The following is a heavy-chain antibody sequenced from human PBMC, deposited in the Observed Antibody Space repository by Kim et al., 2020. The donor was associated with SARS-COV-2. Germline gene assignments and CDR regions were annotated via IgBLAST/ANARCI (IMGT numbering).Heavy chain of an antibody. CDR2: INGGNGNR. Sequence: ASVKVSCKASGYSFTGYAIHWVRQAPGQGLEWMGWINGGNGNRRYSQKLEGRVTLTRDTSASTAYMELVSLRAEDTAVYFCAGVLYTYGAGYDNWGQGTLVTVS. CDR1: GYSFTGYA. J-gene: IGHJ4*02. D-gene: IGHD2-8*01. CDR3: AGVLYTYGAGYDN. V-gene: IGHV1-3*01.